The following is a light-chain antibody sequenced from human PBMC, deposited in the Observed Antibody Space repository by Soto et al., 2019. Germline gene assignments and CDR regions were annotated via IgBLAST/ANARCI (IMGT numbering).Light chain of an antibody. J-gene: IGKJ3*01. Sequence: EIVLTQSPGTLSLSPGERATLSCRASQSVSSSYLAWFQQKPGQAPRLLTFGASSRATGIPDRFSGSGSGTDFTLTISRLEPEDFAVYYCQQYGSSPPFTFGPETKVDIK. CDR1: QSVSSSY. CDR2: GAS. CDR3: QQYGSSPPFT. V-gene: IGKV3-20*01.